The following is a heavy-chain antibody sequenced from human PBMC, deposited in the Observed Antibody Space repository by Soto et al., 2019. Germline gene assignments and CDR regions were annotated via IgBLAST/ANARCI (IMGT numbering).Heavy chain of an antibody. CDR1: GFTFSSYA. CDR3: AKAASVTLIAAHPNLFSY. D-gene: IGHD3-22*01. CDR2: IGGSGGST. J-gene: IGHJ4*02. V-gene: IGHV3-23*01. Sequence: SLRLSCAASGFTFSSYAMSWVRQAPGQGLEWDSIIGGSGGSTNYADSVKGRFSISRDNSKNMLYLQMNSLRVDDSAVYYCAKAASVTLIAAHPNLFSYWGQGTHDTGSS.